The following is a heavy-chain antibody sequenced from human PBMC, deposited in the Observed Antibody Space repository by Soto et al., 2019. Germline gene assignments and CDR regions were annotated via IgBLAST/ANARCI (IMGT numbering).Heavy chain of an antibody. CDR2: IDPSDSYT. J-gene: IGHJ6*02. D-gene: IGHD1-1*01. V-gene: IGHV5-10-1*01. CDR1: GYSFTSYW. Sequence: PGESLKISCKGSGYSFTSYWITWVRQMPGKGLEWMGRIDPSDSYTNYSPSFQGHVTISTDKSISTAYLQWNSLTASDTAMYYCARLTVPGSHGMDVWGQGTTVTVSS. CDR3: ARLTVPGSHGMDV.